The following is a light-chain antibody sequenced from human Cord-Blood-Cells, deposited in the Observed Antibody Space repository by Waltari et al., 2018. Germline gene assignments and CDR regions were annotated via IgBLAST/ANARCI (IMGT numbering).Light chain of an antibody. CDR2: LGS. J-gene: IGKJ4*01. Sequence: DIVMPQSPLSLPVTPGEPASLSCRSSQSLRHSNGYNYVDWYLQQPGQSPQLLIYLGSNRASGVPDRFSGSGSGTDFTLKISRVEAEDVGVYYCRQALQTPRSFGGGTKVEIK. V-gene: IGKV2-28*01. CDR1: QSLRHSNGYNY. CDR3: RQALQTPRS.